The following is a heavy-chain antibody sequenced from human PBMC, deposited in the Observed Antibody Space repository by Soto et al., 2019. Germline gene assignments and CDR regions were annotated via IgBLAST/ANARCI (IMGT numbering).Heavy chain of an antibody. CDR3: ARGYGGFDY. J-gene: IGHJ4*02. Sequence: LSLTCDVSSVSITSSNWWTWVRQPPGKGLEWLGKISHSGTVNYNATLRSRVTISVDKPKNQLSLKLMSVTAADTAVYYCARGYGGFDYWGPGILVTVSS. CDR2: ISHSGTV. D-gene: IGHD3-16*01. CDR1: SVSITSSNW. V-gene: IGHV4-4*02.